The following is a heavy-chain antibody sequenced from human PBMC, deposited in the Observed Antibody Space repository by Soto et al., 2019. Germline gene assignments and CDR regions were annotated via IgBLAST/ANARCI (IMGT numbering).Heavy chain of an antibody. CDR3: ARDVSGPFDY. J-gene: IGHJ4*02. D-gene: IGHD6-19*01. CDR1: GFTVSRS. Sequence: GGSLRLSCAATGFTVSRSMRWVRQAPGKGLECVSFIHDDGNTYYTDSVKVRFTISRDISKTTLYPPMDSLRVEDTAVYFCARDVSGPFDYWGQGTPVTVSS. CDR2: IHDDGNT. V-gene: IGHV3-53*01.